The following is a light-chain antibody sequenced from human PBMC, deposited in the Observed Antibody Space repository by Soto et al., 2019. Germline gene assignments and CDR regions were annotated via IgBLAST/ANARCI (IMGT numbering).Light chain of an antibody. CDR2: DVS. Sequence: SVLTQPASVSGSPGQSITISCTGTNSDLGSFNLISWYQQHPGKAPKLMIYDVSKRPSGVPDRFSGSKSGNTASLTISGFQAEDEADYYCCSYVGGYSYVFGIGTKSPS. V-gene: IGLV2-23*02. CDR3: CSYVGGYSYV. J-gene: IGLJ1*01. CDR1: NSDLGSFNL.